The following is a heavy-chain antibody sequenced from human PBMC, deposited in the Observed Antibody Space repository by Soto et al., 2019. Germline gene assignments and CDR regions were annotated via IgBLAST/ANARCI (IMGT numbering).Heavy chain of an antibody. D-gene: IGHD3-16*01. J-gene: IGHJ6*02. CDR1: GFTFSSYA. Sequence: QVQLVESGGGVVQPGRSLRLSCAASGFTFSSYAMHWVRQAPGKGLEWVAVISYDGSNKYYADSVKGRFTISRDNSKNTLYLQMNRLRAEDTAVYYCARGYDYVWGSYGMDVWGQGTTVTVSS. CDR3: ARGYDYVWGSYGMDV. CDR2: ISYDGSNK. V-gene: IGHV3-30-3*01.